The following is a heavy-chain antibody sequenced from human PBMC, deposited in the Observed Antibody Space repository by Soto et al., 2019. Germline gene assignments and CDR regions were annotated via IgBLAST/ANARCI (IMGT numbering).Heavy chain of an antibody. J-gene: IGHJ4*02. D-gene: IGHD1-1*01. V-gene: IGHV3-33*01. CDR2: IWYDGSNK. CDR1: GFIFSGYG. CDR3: ARGTVRGRGPERFEY. Sequence: QVQLVESGGGVVQPGRSLRLSCEASGFIFSGYGMHWVRQAPGKGLEWVAVIWYDGSNKYNADSVKGRFTISRDKSKNTLYLQMNSLRAEDTAVYYCARGTVRGRGPERFEYWGQGILVTVSS.